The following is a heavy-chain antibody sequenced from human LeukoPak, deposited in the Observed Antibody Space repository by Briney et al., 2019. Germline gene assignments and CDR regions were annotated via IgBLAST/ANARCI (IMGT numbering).Heavy chain of an antibody. CDR3: AKVPRMAYYYYMDV. J-gene: IGHJ6*03. CDR1: GFNFRSYG. V-gene: IGHV3-30*02. Sequence: GESLRLSCAASGFNFRSYGMHWVRHTPGKGLEWVAFIQYDGSTKVYADSVKGRVTISRDNSKNTVHLQMNSLKAEDTAVYYCAKVPRMAYYYYMDVWGKGTTVTVSS. D-gene: IGHD2-8*01. CDR2: IQYDGSTK.